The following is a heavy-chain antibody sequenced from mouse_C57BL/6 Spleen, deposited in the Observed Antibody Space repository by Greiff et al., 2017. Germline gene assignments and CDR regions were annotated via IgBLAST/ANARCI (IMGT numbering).Heavy chain of an antibody. CDR3: AREGFTTVVATRYFDV. Sequence: VQLQQPGAELVKPGASVKMSCKASGYTFTSYWITWVQQRPGQGLEWIGDIYPGSGSTNYNEKFKSKATLTVDTSSSTAYMQLSSLTSEDSAVYYCAREGFTTVVATRYFDVWGTGTTVTVSS. D-gene: IGHD1-1*01. CDR1: GYTFTSYW. V-gene: IGHV1-55*01. J-gene: IGHJ1*03. CDR2: IYPGSGST.